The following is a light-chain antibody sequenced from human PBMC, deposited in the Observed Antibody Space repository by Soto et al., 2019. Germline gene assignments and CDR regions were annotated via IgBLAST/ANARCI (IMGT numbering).Light chain of an antibody. V-gene: IGKV1-5*01. CDR1: QSISSW. CDR2: DAS. J-gene: IGKJ1*01. CDR3: QQYNSFTWT. Sequence: DIQMTQSPSTLSASVGDRVTITCRASQSISSWLAWYQQKPGKAPKLLIYDASSLESGVPSRFSGSGSGTESTLTISSLPPDDFATYYCQQYNSFTWTFGQGTKVDIK.